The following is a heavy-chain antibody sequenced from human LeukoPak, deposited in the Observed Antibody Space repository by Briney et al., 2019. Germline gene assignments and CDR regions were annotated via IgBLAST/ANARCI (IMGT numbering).Heavy chain of an antibody. D-gene: IGHD2-15*01. J-gene: IGHJ6*04. Sequence: SETLSLTCTVSGGSISSYYWSWIRQPPGKGLEWIGYIYYSGSTNYNPSLKSRVTISVDTSKNQFPLKLSSVTAADTAVYDCARWGGVVAATYYYYGMDVWGKGTTVTVSS. CDR3: ARWGGVVAATYYYYGMDV. CDR2: IYYSGST. CDR1: GGSISSYY. V-gene: IGHV4-59*01.